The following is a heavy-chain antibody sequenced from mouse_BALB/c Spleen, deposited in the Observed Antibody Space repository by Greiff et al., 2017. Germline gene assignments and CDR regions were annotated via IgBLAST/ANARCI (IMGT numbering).Heavy chain of an antibody. CDR2: IYPGDGDT. D-gene: IGHD3-2*01. CDR1: GYAFSSYW. Sequence: VQLKQSGAELVRPGSSVKISCKASGYAFSSYWMNWVKQRPGQGLEWIGQIYPGDGDTNYNGKFKGKATLTADKSSSTAYMQLSSLTSEDSAVYFCARGDSSGYVAYWGQGTLVTVSA. CDR3: ARGDSSGYVAY. J-gene: IGHJ3*01. V-gene: IGHV1-80*01.